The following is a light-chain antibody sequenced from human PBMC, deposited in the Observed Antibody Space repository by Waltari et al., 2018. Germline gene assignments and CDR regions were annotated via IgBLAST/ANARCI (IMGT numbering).Light chain of an antibody. CDR1: QSVGSS. CDR3: QQRSDWPPLT. CDR2: DAS. J-gene: IGKJ4*01. Sequence: EIVLTQSPATLSLSPGERATLSCRASQSVGSSLAWYQQKPGQAPRLLIHDASNRATGIPARFSGSGSGTDFTLTISSLEPEDFAIYYCQQRSDWPPLTFGGGTKVEIK. V-gene: IGKV3-11*01.